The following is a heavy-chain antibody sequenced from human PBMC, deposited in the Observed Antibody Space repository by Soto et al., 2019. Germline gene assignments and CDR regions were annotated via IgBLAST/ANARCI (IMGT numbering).Heavy chain of an antibody. CDR3: ASGTFYYDSSAFLGGRAV. Sequence: QVQLVQSGAEVKKPGSSVKVSCKASGGTFSSYAISWVRQAPGQGLEWMGGIIPIFGTANYAQKFQGRVTITADKPRSTAYRGRGRLGFGEPAVYYCASGTFYYDSSAFLGGRAVWGQGPTVTV. CDR1: GGTFSSYA. D-gene: IGHD3-22*01. J-gene: IGHJ6*02. V-gene: IGHV1-69*06. CDR2: IIPIFGTA.